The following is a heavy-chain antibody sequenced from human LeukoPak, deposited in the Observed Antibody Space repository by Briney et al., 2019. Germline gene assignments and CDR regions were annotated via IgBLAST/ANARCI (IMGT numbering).Heavy chain of an antibody. CDR1: GGSFSGYY. D-gene: IGHD2-15*01. J-gene: IGHJ4*02. Sequence: PSETLSLTCAVYGGSFSGYYWSWIRQPPGKGLEWIGEINHSGSTNYNPSLKSRVTISVDTSKNQFSLKLSSVTAADTAVYYCARPLWGYCSGGSCQGFDYWGQGTLVTVSS. CDR3: ARPLWGYCSGGSCQGFDY. CDR2: INHSGST. V-gene: IGHV4-34*01.